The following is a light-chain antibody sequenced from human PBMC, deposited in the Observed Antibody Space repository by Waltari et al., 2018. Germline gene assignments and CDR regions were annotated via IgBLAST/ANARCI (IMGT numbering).Light chain of an antibody. Sequence: DIQMTQSPSSLSASVGDRVPITCRASQSISSLLNWYQQKPGKAPPVLISAASNLQSGVPSRFSGSGSGTDFTLTVSSLQPEDFATYYCQHSHTIPITFGGGTKVDIK. CDR2: AAS. CDR1: QSISSL. J-gene: IGKJ4*01. V-gene: IGKV1-39*01. CDR3: QHSHTIPIT.